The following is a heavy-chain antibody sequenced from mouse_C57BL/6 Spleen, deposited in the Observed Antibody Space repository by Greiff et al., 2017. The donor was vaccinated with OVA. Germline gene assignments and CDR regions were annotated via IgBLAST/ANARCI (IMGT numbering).Heavy chain of an antibody. J-gene: IGHJ3*01. CDR1: GYTFTSYW. V-gene: IGHV1-50*01. CDR2: IDPSDSYT. Sequence: QVQLQQPGAELVKPGASVKLSCKASGYTFTSYWMQWVKQRPGQGLEWIGEIDPSDSYTNYNQKFKGKATLTVDTSSSTAYMQLSSLTSEDSAFYSCARRGYDYEAWFADWGQGTLVTVSA. D-gene: IGHD2-4*01. CDR3: ARRGYDYEAWFAD.